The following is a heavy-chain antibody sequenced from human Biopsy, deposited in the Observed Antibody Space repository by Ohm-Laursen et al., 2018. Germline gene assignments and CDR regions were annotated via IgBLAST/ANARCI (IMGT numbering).Heavy chain of an antibody. CDR3: ARGGFGLDGYNSP. V-gene: IGHV4-59*01. Sequence: SETLSLTCTVSGGPLNSYYWSWIRQPPGTGLEWIGYIYYSGIAANYNPSLKGRATILVDTSKHQLSLRLPAATAADTAVYYCARGGFGLDGYNSPWGRGTLVIVSS. CDR1: GGPLNSYY. D-gene: IGHD5-24*01. J-gene: IGHJ5*02. CDR2: IYYSGIAA.